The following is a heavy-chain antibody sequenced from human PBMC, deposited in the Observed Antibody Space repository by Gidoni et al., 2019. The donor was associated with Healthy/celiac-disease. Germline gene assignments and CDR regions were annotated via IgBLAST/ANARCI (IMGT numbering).Heavy chain of an antibody. D-gene: IGHD3-16*02. V-gene: IGHV4-30-2*01. CDR2: IYHSGST. J-gene: IGHJ4*02. Sequence: QLQLQESGSGLVKPSQTLSLTCAVSGGSISSGGYSGSWIRQPPGKGLEWIGYIYHSGSTYYNPSLKSRVTISVDRSKNQFSLKLSSVTAADTAVYYCARARTFGGVIASYYFDYWGQGTLVTVSS. CDR3: ARARTFGGVIASYYFDY. CDR1: GGSISSGGYS.